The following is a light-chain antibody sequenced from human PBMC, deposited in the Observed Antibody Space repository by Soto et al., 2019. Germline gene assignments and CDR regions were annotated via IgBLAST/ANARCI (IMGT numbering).Light chain of an antibody. J-gene: IGKJ5*01. Sequence: EIVLTQSPDTLSLSPGERATLSCWASQSISNNYLAWFQQKPGQAPRLLIHGASSRATGIPDRFSGSGSGTDFTLTISRLEPEDFAVYYCQQYGKSPPITFGQGTRLEIK. CDR1: QSISNNY. V-gene: IGKV3-20*01. CDR3: QQYGKSPPIT. CDR2: GAS.